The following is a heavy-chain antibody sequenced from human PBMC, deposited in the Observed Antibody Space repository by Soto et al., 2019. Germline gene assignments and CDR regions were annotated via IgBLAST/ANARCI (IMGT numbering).Heavy chain of an antibody. D-gene: IGHD6-19*01. CDR3: AREFVEEQWLPVFGQNKNYYYYYGMDV. CDR1: GFTFSSYG. CDR2: IWYDGSNK. J-gene: IGHJ6*02. Sequence: GGSLRLSCAASGFTFSSYGMHWVRQAPGKGLEWVAVIWYDGSNKYYADSVKGRFTISRDNSKNTLYLQMNSLRAEDTAVYYCAREFVEEQWLPVFGQNKNYYYYYGMDVWGQGTTVTVSS. V-gene: IGHV3-33*01.